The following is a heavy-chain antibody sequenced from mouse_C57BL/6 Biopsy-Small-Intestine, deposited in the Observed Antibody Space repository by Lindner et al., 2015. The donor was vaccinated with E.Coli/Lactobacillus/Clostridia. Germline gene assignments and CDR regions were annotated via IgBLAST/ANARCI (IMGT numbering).Heavy chain of an antibody. CDR2: INPGSGGT. D-gene: IGHD2-1*01. CDR1: GYAFTNYL. CDR3: ARDFGNPYWYFDV. V-gene: IGHV1-54*01. J-gene: IGHJ1*03. Sequence: VQLQESGAGLVRPGTSVKVSCKASGYAFTNYLIEWVKQRPGQGLEWIGVINPGSGGTSYNEKFKGKATLTADKSSSTAYMQLSSLTSEDSAVYFCARDFGNPYWYFDVWGTGTTVTVSS.